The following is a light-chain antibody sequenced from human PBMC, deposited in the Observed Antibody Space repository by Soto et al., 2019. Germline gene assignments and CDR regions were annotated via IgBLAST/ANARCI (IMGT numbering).Light chain of an antibody. CDR1: RSNIGSNP. CDR3: APWDDGLYGPV. CDR2: RDN. V-gene: IGLV1-44*01. J-gene: IGLJ3*02. Sequence: QSVLTQPPSASGTPGQRVTISCYGSRSNIGSNPVQWYLQLPGTAPKLLIYRDNEPPSGVPDRFSGSKSGTSASLAISGLQSEDEADYHCAPWDDGLYGPVFGGGTKLTVL.